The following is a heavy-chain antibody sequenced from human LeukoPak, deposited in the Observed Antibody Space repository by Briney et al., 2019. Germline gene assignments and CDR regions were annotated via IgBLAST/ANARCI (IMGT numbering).Heavy chain of an antibody. CDR1: GGSISGSSYY. V-gene: IGHV4-39*07. CDR3: ARFENTAMGFFDY. J-gene: IGHJ4*02. D-gene: IGHD5-18*01. CDR2: IYYSGST. Sequence: SETLSLTCTVSGGSISGSSYYWGWIRQPPGKGLEWIGSIYYSGSTYYNPSLKSRVTISVDTSKNQFSLKLSSVTAADTAVYYCARFENTAMGFFDYWGQGTLVTVSS.